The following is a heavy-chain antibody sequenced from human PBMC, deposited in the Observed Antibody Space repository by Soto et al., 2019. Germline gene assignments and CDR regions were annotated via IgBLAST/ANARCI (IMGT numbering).Heavy chain of an antibody. CDR3: ARDQDGSGSYYFNWFDP. J-gene: IGHJ5*02. CDR1: GYTFSVYY. CDR2: INPSGGST. D-gene: IGHD3-10*01. Sequence: GALVKVCCKASGYTFSVYYLPCVRQAPGQGLEWMGIINPSGGSTSYAQKFQGRVTLTRDTSTSTAYMELSSLKSDDTAVYYCARDQDGSGSYYFNWFDPWGQGTLVNVSS. V-gene: IGHV1-46*01.